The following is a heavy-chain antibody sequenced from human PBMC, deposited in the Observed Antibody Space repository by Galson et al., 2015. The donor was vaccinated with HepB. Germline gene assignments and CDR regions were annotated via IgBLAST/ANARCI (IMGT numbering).Heavy chain of an antibody. CDR3: ARDGRNYDILTGYYNEGWFDP. V-gene: IGHV1-2*04. J-gene: IGHJ5*02. Sequence: SVKVSCKASGYTFTGYYMHWVRQAPGQGLEWMGWINPNSGGTNYAQKFQGWVTMTRDTSISTAYMELSRLRSDDTAVYYCARDGRNYDILTGYYNEGWFDPWGQGTLVTVSS. D-gene: IGHD3-9*01. CDR1: GYTFTGYY. CDR2: INPNSGGT.